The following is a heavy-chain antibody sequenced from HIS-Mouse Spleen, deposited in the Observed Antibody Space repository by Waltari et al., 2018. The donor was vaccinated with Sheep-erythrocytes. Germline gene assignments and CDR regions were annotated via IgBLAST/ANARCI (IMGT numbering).Heavy chain of an antibody. V-gene: IGHV3-23*01. CDR3: ARFYGDFTRAFDI. D-gene: IGHD4-17*01. Sequence: EVQLLESGGGLVQPGGSLRLSCAASGFTFSSYAMSWVRQAPGKGVEWVSAISGSGGSTYYADSVKGRFTISRDNSKNTLYLQMNSLRAEDTAVYYCARFYGDFTRAFDIWGQGTMVTVSS. J-gene: IGHJ3*02. CDR1: GFTFSSYA. CDR2: ISGSGGST.